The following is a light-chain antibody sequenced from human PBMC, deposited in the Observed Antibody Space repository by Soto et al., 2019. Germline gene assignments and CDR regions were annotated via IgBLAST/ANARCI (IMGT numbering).Light chain of an antibody. Sequence: EIVMTQSPDTLSVSPGERATLSCRASQSVSSNLAWYQQKPGQAPRLLIYGASTGATGIPARFSGSGSGTEFTLTISSLQSEDFAVYYCQQYGTFGQGTKVDIK. CDR1: QSVSSN. V-gene: IGKV3-15*01. CDR3: QQYGT. CDR2: GAS. J-gene: IGKJ1*01.